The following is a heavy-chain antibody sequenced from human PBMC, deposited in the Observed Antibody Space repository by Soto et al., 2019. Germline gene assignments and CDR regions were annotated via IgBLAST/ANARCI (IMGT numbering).Heavy chain of an antibody. D-gene: IGHD3-16*02. CDR2: ISYDGSNK. CDR3: ARAEGRLRLGELSLYYSYYGMDV. V-gene: IGHV3-30-3*01. Sequence: GGSLRLSCAASGFTFSSYAMHWVREAPGRGLEWVAVISYDGSNKYYADSVKGRFTISRDNSKNTLYLQMNSLRAEDTAVYYCARAEGRLRLGELSLYYSYYGMDVWGQGTTVTVSS. CDR1: GFTFSSYA. J-gene: IGHJ6*02.